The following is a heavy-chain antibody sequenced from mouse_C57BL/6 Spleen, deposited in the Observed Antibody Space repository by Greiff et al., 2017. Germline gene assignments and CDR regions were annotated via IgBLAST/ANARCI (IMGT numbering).Heavy chain of an antibody. CDR3: ARHEDGYYLFAY. V-gene: IGHV5-9*01. CDR2: ISGGGGNT. J-gene: IGHJ3*01. Sequence: EVTLVESGGGLVKPGGSLKLSCAASGFTFSSYTMSLVRQTPEKRLEWVATISGGGGNTYYPDSVKGRFTISRDNAKNTLYLQMSSLRSEDTALYYCARHEDGYYLFAYWGQGTLVTVSA. D-gene: IGHD2-3*01. CDR1: GFTFSSYT.